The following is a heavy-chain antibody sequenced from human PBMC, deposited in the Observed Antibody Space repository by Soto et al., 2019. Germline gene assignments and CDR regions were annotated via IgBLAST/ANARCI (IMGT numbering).Heavy chain of an antibody. CDR3: AILAAAGPRHPNDY. Sequence: QVQLQQWGAGLLKPSETLSLTCAVYGGSFSGYYWSWIRQPPGKGLEWIGEINHSGSTNYNPSLKSRVTISVDTSKNQFSLKLSSVTAADTAVYYCAILAAAGPRHPNDYWGQGTLVTVSS. CDR1: GGSFSGYY. V-gene: IGHV4-34*01. D-gene: IGHD6-13*01. J-gene: IGHJ4*02. CDR2: INHSGST.